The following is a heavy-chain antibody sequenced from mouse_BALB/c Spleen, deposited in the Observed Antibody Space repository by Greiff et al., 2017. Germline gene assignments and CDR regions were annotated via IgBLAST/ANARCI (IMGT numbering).Heavy chain of an antibody. CDR2: IYPYNGGT. Sequence: EVKLMESGPELVKPGASVKISCQASGYTFTDYNMHWVKQSHGKSLEWIGYIYPYNGGTGYNQKFKSKATLTVDNSSSTAYMELRSLTSEDSAVYYCANYDSPFAYWGEGTLVTVSA. CDR3: ANYDSPFAY. D-gene: IGHD2-4*01. CDR1: GYTFTDYN. V-gene: IGHV1S29*02. J-gene: IGHJ3*01.